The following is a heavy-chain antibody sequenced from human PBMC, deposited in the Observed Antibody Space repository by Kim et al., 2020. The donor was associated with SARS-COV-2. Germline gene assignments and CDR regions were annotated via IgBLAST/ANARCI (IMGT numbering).Heavy chain of an antibody. V-gene: IGHV3-23*01. CDR2: ISGSGGST. D-gene: IGHD3-10*01. CDR3: AKAPRAYYYGSGYYY. Sequence: GGSLRLSCAASGFTFSSYAMSWVRQAPGKGLEWVSAISGSGGSTYYADSVKGRFTISRDNSKNTLYLQMNSLRAEDTAVYYCAKAPRAYYYGSGYYYWGQGTLVTVSS. CDR1: GFTFSSYA. J-gene: IGHJ4*02.